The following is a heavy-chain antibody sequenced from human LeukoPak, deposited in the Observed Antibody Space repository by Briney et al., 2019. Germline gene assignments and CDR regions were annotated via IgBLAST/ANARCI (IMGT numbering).Heavy chain of an antibody. D-gene: IGHD6-19*01. J-gene: IGHJ3*02. CDR1: GYSFTNYW. Sequence: GESLKISCKGSGYSFTNYWIGWVRQMSGKGLEWMGIIYPGDSDTRYSPSFQGQVTISADKSIITAYLQWSSLKASDTAMYYGARTRYSSGWYGSFDIWGQGTLVTVSS. V-gene: IGHV5-51*01. CDR3: ARTRYSSGWYGSFDI. CDR2: IYPGDSDT.